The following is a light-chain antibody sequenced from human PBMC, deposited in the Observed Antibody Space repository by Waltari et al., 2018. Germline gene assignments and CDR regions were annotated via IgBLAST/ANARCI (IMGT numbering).Light chain of an antibody. J-gene: IGLJ3*02. CDR3: SSYAGSNDLV. CDR1: SSDVGGYEY. Sequence: QSALTQPPSASGSPGQSVTISCTGTSSDVGGYEYVSWYQQHPGKAPKLMIYEVSKRPSGVPDRFSGSKSGNMASRTVSGLQPEDEADYYCSSYAGSNDLVFGGGTKLTVL. CDR2: EVS. V-gene: IGLV2-8*01.